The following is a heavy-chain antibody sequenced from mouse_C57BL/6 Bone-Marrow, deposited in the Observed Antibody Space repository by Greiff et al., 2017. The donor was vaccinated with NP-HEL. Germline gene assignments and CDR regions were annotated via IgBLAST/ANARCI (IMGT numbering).Heavy chain of an antibody. CDR1: GYTFTTYP. J-gene: IGHJ4*01. CDR3: ARRRYVYAMDY. Sequence: QVQLQESGAELVKPGASVKMSCKASGYTFTTYPIEWVKQKPGKSLEWIGNFHPYNGDTTYNEKFKGKATLTVDKSSSTVYMELSRLTYDDSAVYYCARRRYVYAMDYWGQGTSVTVSS. CDR2: FHPYNGDT. V-gene: IGHV1-47*01.